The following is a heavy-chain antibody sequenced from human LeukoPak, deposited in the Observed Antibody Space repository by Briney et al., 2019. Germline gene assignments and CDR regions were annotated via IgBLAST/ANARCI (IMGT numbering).Heavy chain of an antibody. CDR2: IWYDGSNK. J-gene: IGHJ3*02. CDR3: ARVPPAVVDAFDI. Sequence: GGSLRLSCAASGFTFSSYGMHWVRQAPGKGLEWVAVIWYDGSNKYYADSVKGRFTISRDNSKNTLYLQMNSLRAEDTAVYYCARVPPAVVDAFDIWGQGTMVTVSS. D-gene: IGHD6-19*01. V-gene: IGHV3-33*01. CDR1: GFTFSSYG.